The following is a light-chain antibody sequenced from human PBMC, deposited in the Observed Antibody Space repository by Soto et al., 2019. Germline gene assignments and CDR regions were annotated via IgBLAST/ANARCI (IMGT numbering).Light chain of an antibody. CDR3: QQYGTAPWT. Sequence: EIVMTQSPATLSVSPGERPTLPCRASQSVSSNLAWYQQKPGQAPRLLIYDASNRATGIPARFSGSGSGTDFTLTISRLEPEDFAVYYCQQYGTAPWTFGQGTKVDI. V-gene: IGKV3-20*01. CDR2: DAS. J-gene: IGKJ1*01. CDR1: QSVSSN.